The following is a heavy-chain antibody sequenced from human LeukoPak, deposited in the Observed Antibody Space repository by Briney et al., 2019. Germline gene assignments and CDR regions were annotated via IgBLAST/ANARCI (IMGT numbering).Heavy chain of an antibody. Sequence: SETLSLTCTVSGGSIRSYHWNWIRQPASKRLEWIGRVYTIGTNYHPSLKSRVTMSVDTSKKQISLKLSSVTAADTAVYYCAGSMIRDNYYYYMDVWGKGSTVTVSS. CDR2: VYTIGT. V-gene: IGHV4-4*07. J-gene: IGHJ6*03. CDR3: AGSMIRDNYYYYMDV. CDR1: GGSIRSYH. D-gene: IGHD3-10*01.